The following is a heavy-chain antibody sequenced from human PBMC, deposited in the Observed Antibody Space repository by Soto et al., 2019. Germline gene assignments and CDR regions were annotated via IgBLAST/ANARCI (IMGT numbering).Heavy chain of an antibody. D-gene: IGHD7-27*01. CDR3: AREVLGYYYGMDV. J-gene: IGHJ6*02. CDR2: IKQDGSEK. Sequence: GGSLRLSCAASGFTFSSYWMSWVRQAPGKGLEWVANIKQDGSEKYYVDSVKGRFTISRDNAKNSLHLQMNSLRAEDTAVYYCAREVLGYYYGMDVWGQGTTVTVSS. CDR1: GFTFSSYW. V-gene: IGHV3-7*01.